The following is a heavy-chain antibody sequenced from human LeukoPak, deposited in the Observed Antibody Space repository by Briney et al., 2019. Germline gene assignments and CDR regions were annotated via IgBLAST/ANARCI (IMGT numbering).Heavy chain of an antibody. V-gene: IGHV3-33*01. CDR3: TRGEEGWYFDV. J-gene: IGHJ2*01. CDR2: LSFDESQE. CDR1: GFSFSNYG. Sequence: PGGSLRLSCVASGFSFSNYGMHWVGQAPSRGLEWLGVLSFDESQEYYAESVKGRFTISRDNSRKTVYLQMNSLRGDDTGVYYCTRGEEGWYFDVWGRGTMVTVSS.